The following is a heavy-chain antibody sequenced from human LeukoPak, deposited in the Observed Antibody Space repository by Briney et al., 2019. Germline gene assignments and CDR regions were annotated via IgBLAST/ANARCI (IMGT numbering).Heavy chain of an antibody. V-gene: IGHV4-34*01. CDR3: ARAGLRSYYYDSSGYDY. CDR1: GGSFSGYY. Sequence: PSETLSLTCAVYGGSFSGYYWSWIRQPPGKGLEWIGEINHSGSTNYNPSLKSRVTISVDTSKNQFSLKLSSVTAADTAVYYCARAGLRSYYYDSSGYDYWGQGTLVTVSS. D-gene: IGHD3-22*01. CDR2: INHSGST. J-gene: IGHJ4*02.